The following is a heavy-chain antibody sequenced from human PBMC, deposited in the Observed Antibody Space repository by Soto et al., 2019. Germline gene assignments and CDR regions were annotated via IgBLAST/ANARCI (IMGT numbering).Heavy chain of an antibody. Sequence: TLSLTCTVSGDSISNSNYYWGWIRQPPGKGLEWIANIYYSGITYYNPSLKSRVAISVDTSKNQFSLKLSSVTAADTAVYYCARATIVLVPAAMVSHWFDPWGQGTLVTVSS. V-gene: IGHV4-39*01. CDR3: ARATIVLVPAAMVSHWFDP. CDR1: GDSISNSNYY. J-gene: IGHJ5*02. D-gene: IGHD2-2*01. CDR2: IYYSGIT.